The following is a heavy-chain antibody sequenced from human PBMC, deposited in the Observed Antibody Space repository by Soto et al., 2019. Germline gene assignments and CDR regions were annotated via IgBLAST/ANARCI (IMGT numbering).Heavy chain of an antibody. CDR1: GFTFSSYS. V-gene: IGHV3-21*01. CDR3: ARESGSYFLGLDY. D-gene: IGHD1-26*01. CDR2: ISSSSSYI. J-gene: IGHJ4*02. Sequence: EVQLVESGGGLVKPGGSLRLSCAASGFTFSSYSMNWVRQAPGKGLEWVSSISSSSSYIYYADSVKGRFTISRDNGKKSLYLQMNSLRAEDTGVYYCARESGSYFLGLDYWGPGTLVTVSS.